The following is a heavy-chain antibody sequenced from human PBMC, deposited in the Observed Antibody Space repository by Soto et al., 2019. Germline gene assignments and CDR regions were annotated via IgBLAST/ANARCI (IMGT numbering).Heavy chain of an antibody. Sequence: VRLSCAASGFTFSDYYMTWIRQAPGKGPEWVSYISSSGRYTNYADSVKGRFTISRDNARNTVFLQLNSLRAEDTAIYYCARIGGELLYQFFFDYWGLGTLVTVSS. D-gene: IGHD3-10*01. CDR1: GFTFSDYY. V-gene: IGHV3-11*06. CDR2: ISSSGRYT. CDR3: ARIGGELLYQFFFDY. J-gene: IGHJ4*02.